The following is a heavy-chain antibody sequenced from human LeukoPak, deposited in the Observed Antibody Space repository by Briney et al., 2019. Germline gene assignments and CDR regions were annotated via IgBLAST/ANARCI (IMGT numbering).Heavy chain of an antibody. V-gene: IGHV4-39*01. CDR1: GGSISNTAYY. CDR2: LSYSGSP. CDR3: ARHDSSGYFDY. Sequence: SETLSLTCTVSGGSISNTAYYWGWIRQPPGKGLEWIGSLSYSGSPCYNPSLKSRVTISGDMSKNQFSLKLSSVTAADTAVYYCARHDSSGYFDYWGQGTLGTVSS. J-gene: IGHJ4*02. D-gene: IGHD3-22*01.